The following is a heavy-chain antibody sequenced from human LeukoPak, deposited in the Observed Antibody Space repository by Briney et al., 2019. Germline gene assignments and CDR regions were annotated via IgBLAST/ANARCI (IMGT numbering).Heavy chain of an antibody. CDR3: ARMYTSGWYFDY. J-gene: IGHJ4*02. V-gene: IGHV2-70*04. CDR2: IDWDDDK. CDR1: GFSLSTTGMR. Sequence: SGPAPVKPTQTLTLTCTFSGFSLSTTGMRVSWIRQPPGKALEWLGRIDWDDDKFYITSLKTRLTISKDTSKNQVVLTMTNMDPVDTATYYCARMYTSGWYFDYWGQGTLVTVSS. D-gene: IGHD6-19*01.